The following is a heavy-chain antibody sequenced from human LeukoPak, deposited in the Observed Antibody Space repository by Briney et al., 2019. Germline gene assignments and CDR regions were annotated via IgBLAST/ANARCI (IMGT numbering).Heavy chain of an antibody. Sequence: GGSLRLSCAASGFTVSSNYMSWVRQAPGKGLEWVSVIYSGGSTYYADSVKGRFTISSDNSKNTLYLQMNSLRAEDTAVYYCARGRSSSRLDFWGQGTLVTVSS. J-gene: IGHJ4*01. CDR2: IYSGGST. V-gene: IGHV3-66*01. CDR1: GFTVSSNY. CDR3: ARGRSSSRLDF. D-gene: IGHD2-2*01.